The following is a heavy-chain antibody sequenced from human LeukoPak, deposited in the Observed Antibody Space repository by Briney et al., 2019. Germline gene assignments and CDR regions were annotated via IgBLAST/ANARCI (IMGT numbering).Heavy chain of an antibody. CDR1: GFTFSSYE. J-gene: IGHJ4*02. Sequence: GGSLRLSCAASGFTFSSYEMNWVRQAPGKGLEWVSYISSSGNTISYADSVKGRFTISRDNAKNSLYLQMNSLRAEDTAVYYCAGERWLPRTRFDYWGQGTLVTVSS. D-gene: IGHD5-24*01. V-gene: IGHV3-48*03. CDR2: ISSSGNTI. CDR3: AGERWLPRTRFDY.